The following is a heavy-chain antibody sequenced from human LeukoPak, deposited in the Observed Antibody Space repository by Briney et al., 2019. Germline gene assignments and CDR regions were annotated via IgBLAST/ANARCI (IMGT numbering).Heavy chain of an antibody. V-gene: IGHV3-74*01. Sequence: GGSLRLSCAASGFTFSNYWMHWVRQAPGKGPVRVSRIKSDGSSTRFADSVQGRFTISRDNGKNTLYLQMNSLRAEDTAVYYCARGGDSSNWYPGYFEYWGQGALVTVSS. J-gene: IGHJ4*02. CDR1: GFTFSNYW. D-gene: IGHD6-13*01. CDR3: ARGGDSSNWYPGYFEY. CDR2: IKSDGSST.